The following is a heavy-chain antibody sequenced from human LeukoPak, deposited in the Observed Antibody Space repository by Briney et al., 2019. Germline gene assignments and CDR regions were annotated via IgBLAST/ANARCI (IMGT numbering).Heavy chain of an antibody. CDR1: GGFFSGYY. Sequence: SETLSLTCAVYGGFFSGYYWSWIRQPPGKGLEWLGEINHSGTTNYNPSLRSRVTISIDTSKNQFSLNLSSVTAADTAVYYCAEAGYYDSSGHYYFDYWGQGTLVTVSS. D-gene: IGHD3-22*01. J-gene: IGHJ4*02. V-gene: IGHV4-34*01. CDR2: INHSGTT. CDR3: AEAGYYDSSGHYYFDY.